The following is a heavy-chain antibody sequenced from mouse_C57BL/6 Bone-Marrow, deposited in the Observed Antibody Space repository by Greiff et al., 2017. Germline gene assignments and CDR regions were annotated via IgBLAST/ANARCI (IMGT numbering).Heavy chain of an antibody. D-gene: IGHD2-4*01. CDR2: ISSGSSTI. J-gene: IGHJ3*01. Sequence: EVKLQESGGGLVKPGGSLKLSCAASGFTFSDYGMHWVRQAPEKGLEWVAYISSGSSTIYYADTVKGRFTISRDNAKNTLFLQMTSLRSEDTAMYYCARRDYDPAWFAYWGQGTLVTVSA. CDR3: ARRDYDPAWFAY. CDR1: GFTFSDYG. V-gene: IGHV5-17*01.